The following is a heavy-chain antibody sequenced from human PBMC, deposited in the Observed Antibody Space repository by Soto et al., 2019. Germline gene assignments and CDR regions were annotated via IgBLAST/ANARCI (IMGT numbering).Heavy chain of an antibody. CDR2: IYYSGST. V-gene: IGHV4-59*01. D-gene: IGHD2-15*01. CDR1: GGSISSYY. J-gene: IGHJ4*02. CDR3: ARRLCSGGSCYFDY. Sequence: QVQLQESGPGLVKPSETLSLTCTVSGGSISSYYWSWIRQPPGKGLEWIGYIYYSGSTNYNPSLQSRVTISVDTPKNQFSLKLSSVTAADTAVYYCARRLCSGGSCYFDYWGQGTLVTVSS.